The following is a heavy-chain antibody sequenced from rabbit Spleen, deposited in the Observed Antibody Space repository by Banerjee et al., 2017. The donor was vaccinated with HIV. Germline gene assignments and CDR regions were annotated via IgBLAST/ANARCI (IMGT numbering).Heavy chain of an antibody. V-gene: IGHV1S40*01. CDR1: GFSFSSYW. D-gene: IGHD2-1*01. Sequence: QSLEESGGDLVKPGASLTLTCTASGFSFSSYWICWVRQAPGKGLEWIACIDTNNGDTDYANWPKGRFTISKTSSTTVTLQLNSLTGADTATYFCARDYTHDYGGGARFDLWGPGTLVTVS. CDR2: IDTNNGDT. J-gene: IGHJ4*01. CDR3: ARDYTHDYGGGARFDL.